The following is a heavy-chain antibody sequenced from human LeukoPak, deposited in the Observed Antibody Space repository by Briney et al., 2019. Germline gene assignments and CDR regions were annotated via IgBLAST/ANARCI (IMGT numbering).Heavy chain of an antibody. CDR2: ISSSSSYT. J-gene: IGHJ5*02. CDR1: GFTFSDYY. V-gene: IGHV3-11*06. D-gene: IGHD5-12*01. CDR3: ARLLPPIVATSHWFDP. Sequence: KSGGSLRLSCAASGFTFSDYYMSWIRQAPGKGLEWVSYISSSSSYTNYADSVKGRFTISRDIAKNSLYLQMNSLRAEDTAVYYCARLLPPIVATSHWFDPWGQGTLVTVSS.